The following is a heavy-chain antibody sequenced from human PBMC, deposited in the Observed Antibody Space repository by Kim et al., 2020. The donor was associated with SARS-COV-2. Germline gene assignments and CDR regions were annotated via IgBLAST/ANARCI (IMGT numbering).Heavy chain of an antibody. Sequence: SETLSLTCTVSGGSISSYYWSWIRQPAGKGLEWIGRIYTNGSTNYNPSLKSRVTMSVDTSKNQFSLKLSSVTTADTAVYYCARERWMGNWFDPWGQGPLVPVSS. J-gene: IGHJ5*02. V-gene: IGHV4-4*07. D-gene: IGHD5-12*01. CDR2: IYTNGST. CDR1: GGSISSYY. CDR3: ARERWMGNWFDP.